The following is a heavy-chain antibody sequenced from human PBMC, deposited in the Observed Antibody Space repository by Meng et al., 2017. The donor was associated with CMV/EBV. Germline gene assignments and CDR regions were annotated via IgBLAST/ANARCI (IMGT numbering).Heavy chain of an antibody. V-gene: IGHV3-9*01. CDR2: ISWNSGSI. D-gene: IGHD3-10*01. CDR3: AKDIKKADYYGSGFYGMDV. J-gene: IGHJ6*02. Sequence: SLRLSCAASGFTFDDYAMHWARQAPGKGLEWVSGISWNSGSIGYADSVKGRFTISRDNAKNSLYLQMNSLRAEDTALYYCAKDIKKADYYGSGFYGMDVWGQGTTVTVSS. CDR1: GFTFDDYA.